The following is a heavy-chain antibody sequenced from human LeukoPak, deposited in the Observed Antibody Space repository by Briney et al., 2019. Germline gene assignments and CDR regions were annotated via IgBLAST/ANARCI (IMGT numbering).Heavy chain of an antibody. CDR3: ATGRSGYFDS. CDR2: IKSKSDGGIK. CDR1: GLTLSNAW. J-gene: IGHJ4*02. V-gene: IGHV3-15*01. Sequence: GGSLRLSCAASGLTLSNAWMTWVRQAPGKGLEWVARIKSKSDGGIKDYAAPVKGTFTISRDDSENTVYLQMNSLKIEDTAFYYCATGRSGYFDSWGQGTLVFVSS.